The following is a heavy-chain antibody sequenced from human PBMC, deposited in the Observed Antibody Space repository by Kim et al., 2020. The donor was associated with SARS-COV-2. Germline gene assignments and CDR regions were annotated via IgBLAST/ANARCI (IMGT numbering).Heavy chain of an antibody. V-gene: IGHV3-7*03. Sequence: GGSLRLSCAASGFTFSSYWMSWVRQAPGKGLEWVANIKQDGSEKYYVDSVKGRFTISRDNAKNSLYLQMNSLRAEDTAVYYCARVVFSSSGWWKNYYGMDVWGQGTTVTVSS. CDR1: GFTFSSYW. D-gene: IGHD6-19*01. J-gene: IGHJ6*02. CDR3: ARVVFSSSGWWKNYYGMDV. CDR2: IKQDGSEK.